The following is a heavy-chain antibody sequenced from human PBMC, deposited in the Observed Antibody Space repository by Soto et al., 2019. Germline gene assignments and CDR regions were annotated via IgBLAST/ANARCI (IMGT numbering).Heavy chain of an antibody. J-gene: IGHJ4*02. Sequence: PGGSLRLSCAASGFTFSSYAMSWVRQAPGKGLEWVSAISGSGGSTYYADSVKGRFAISRDNSKNTLYLQMNSLRAEDTAVYYCAKFQFQQQLVYFAYWGQGTLVTVSS. CDR3: AKFQFQQQLVYFAY. D-gene: IGHD6-13*01. CDR1: GFTFSSYA. CDR2: ISGSGGST. V-gene: IGHV3-23*01.